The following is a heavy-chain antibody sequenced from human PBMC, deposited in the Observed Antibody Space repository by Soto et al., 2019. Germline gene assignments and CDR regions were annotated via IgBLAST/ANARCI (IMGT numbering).Heavy chain of an antibody. V-gene: IGHV1-69*13. Sequence: SVKVSCKASGGTFSSYAISWVRQAPGQGLEWMGGIIPIFGTANYAQKFQGRVTITADESTSTAYMELSSLRSEDTAVYYCARAYDSSGYYSSYYYNGMDVWGKGTTVTVPS. CDR1: GGTFSSYA. CDR3: ARAYDSSGYYSSYYYNGMDV. J-gene: IGHJ6*04. CDR2: IIPIFGTA. D-gene: IGHD3-22*01.